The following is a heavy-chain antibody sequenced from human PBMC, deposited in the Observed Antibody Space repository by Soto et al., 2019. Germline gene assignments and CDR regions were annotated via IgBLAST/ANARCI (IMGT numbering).Heavy chain of an antibody. D-gene: IGHD3-3*01. J-gene: IGHJ6*02. Sequence: PGGSLRLSCAASGFTFSSYAMSWVRQAPGKGLEWVTAINGGSTTYYADSVTGRFTISRDNSKNTLYLQMNSLRAEDTAVYYCAKDKDWSGVYGMDVWGQGTTVTVSS. CDR3: AKDKDWSGVYGMDV. CDR2: INGGSTT. CDR1: GFTFSSYA. V-gene: IGHV3-23*01.